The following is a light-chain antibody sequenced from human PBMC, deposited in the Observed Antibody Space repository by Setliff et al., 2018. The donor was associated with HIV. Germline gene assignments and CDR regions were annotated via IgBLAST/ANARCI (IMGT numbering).Light chain of an antibody. J-gene: IGLJ2*01. V-gene: IGLV2-8*01. CDR2: EVT. CDR1: SSDVGGYNY. Sequence: QSVLTQPPSASGSPGQSVTISCTGTSSDVGGYNYVSWYQQHPGEAPKLIIYEVTKRPSGVPDRFSGSKSGNTASLTISGLQTEDEADYYCCSYGSGDIWIFGGGTKVTVL. CDR3: CSYGSGDIWI.